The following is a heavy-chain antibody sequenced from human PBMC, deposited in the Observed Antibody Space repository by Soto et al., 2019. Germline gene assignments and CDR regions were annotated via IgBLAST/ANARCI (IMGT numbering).Heavy chain of an antibody. D-gene: IGHD3-22*01. CDR1: GYTFSDYY. CDR2: ISPKSGGT. CDR3: TRNAFYYNSSGYHDGFDI. Sequence: QVQLVQSGAEVQKPGASVKVSCKASGYTFSDYYVHWLRQAPGQGLEWMGGISPKSGGTNYAQKFQGRVTMTRDTSIFTAYMELSRLRSDDTAVYYCTRNAFYYNSSGYHDGFDIWGQGTLVTVSS. V-gene: IGHV1-2*02. J-gene: IGHJ3*02.